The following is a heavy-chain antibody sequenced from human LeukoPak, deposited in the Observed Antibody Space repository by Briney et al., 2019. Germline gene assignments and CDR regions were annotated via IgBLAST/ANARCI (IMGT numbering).Heavy chain of an antibody. J-gene: IGHJ4*02. CDR3: ARAWDCSSTTCYVYFDY. D-gene: IGHD2-2*01. CDR2: ISAYIGNT. Sequence: GASVTVSCKTSGYIFTTYDISWVRQAPGQGLEWMGWISAYIGNTNYAQKLQGRVTMTTDTSTNTAYMELRSLTSDDTAVYYCARAWDCSSTTCYVYFDYWGQGSLVTVSS. CDR1: GYIFTTYD. V-gene: IGHV1-18*01.